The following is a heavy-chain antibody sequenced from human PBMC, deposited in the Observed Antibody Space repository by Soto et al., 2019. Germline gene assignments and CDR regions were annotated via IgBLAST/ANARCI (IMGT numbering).Heavy chain of an antibody. J-gene: IGHJ4*02. CDR2: MNPNSGNT. Sequence: ASVKVSCKASGYTFTSYDINWVRQATGQGLEWMGWMNPNSGNTGYAQKFQGRVTMTRNTSISTAYMELSSLRSEDTAVYYCARVYARSSGWYRTLGYWGQGTLVTVSS. V-gene: IGHV1-8*01. D-gene: IGHD6-19*01. CDR3: ARVYARSSGWYRTLGY. CDR1: GYTFTSYD.